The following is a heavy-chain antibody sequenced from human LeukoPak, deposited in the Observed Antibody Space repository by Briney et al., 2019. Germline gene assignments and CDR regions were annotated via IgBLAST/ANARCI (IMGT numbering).Heavy chain of an antibody. CDR2: ISAYNGNT. V-gene: IGHV1-18*01. J-gene: IGHJ4*02. D-gene: IGHD6-13*01. Sequence: ASVKVSCKASGYTFTNYGTSWVQQAPGQGLEWMGWISAYNGNTNYAQKLQGRVTVTTDTFTSTAYMELRSLTSDDTAVYYCAREGRIAAAGTGYWGQGTLVTVSS. CDR1: GYTFTNYG. CDR3: AREGRIAAAGTGY.